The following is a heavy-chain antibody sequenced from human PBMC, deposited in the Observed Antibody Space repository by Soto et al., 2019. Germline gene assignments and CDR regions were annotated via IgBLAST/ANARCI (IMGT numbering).Heavy chain of an antibody. CDR2: ISCNAGDYT. V-gene: IGHV3-23*01. D-gene: IGHD2-2*01. CDR1: GFTFSTYA. CDR3: VPLCRYCSTTTPS. J-gene: IGHJ4*02. Sequence: EVQLLESGGGLVQPGGSLRLSCAASGFTFSTYAMSWVHQAPRKGLEWVSAISCNAGDYTYYADSVKGRFTISRDNSKNTLYLQMNSLRAEDTAVYYCVPLCRYCSTTTPSWGQGTLVTVSS.